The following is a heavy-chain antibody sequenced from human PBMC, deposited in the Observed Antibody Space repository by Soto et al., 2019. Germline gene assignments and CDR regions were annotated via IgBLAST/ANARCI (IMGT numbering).Heavy chain of an antibody. J-gene: IGHJ4*02. CDR1: GFTFSSYG. CDR2: IWYDGSNK. D-gene: IGHD3-10*01. Sequence: PGGSLRLSCAASGFTFSSYGMHWVRQAPGKGLEWVAVIWYDGSNKYYADSVKGRFTISRDNSKNTLYLQMNSLRAEDTAVYYCARMQLLWSFDYPGQGTLVTISS. V-gene: IGHV3-33*01. CDR3: ARMQLLWSFDY.